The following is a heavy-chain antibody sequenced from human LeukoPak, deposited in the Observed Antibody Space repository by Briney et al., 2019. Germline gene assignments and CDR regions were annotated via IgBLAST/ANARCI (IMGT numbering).Heavy chain of an antibody. CDR1: GYTFTNYA. V-gene: IGHV1-18*01. Sequence: ASVKVSCKASGYTFTNYAISWVRQAPGQGLEWMGWISAYNGNTNYAQRLQGRVTMTTDTSTTTAYMELSSLRSEDTAVYYCARDRRERITIFGVVPDQRFDYWGQGTLVTVSS. CDR2: ISAYNGNT. D-gene: IGHD3-3*01. J-gene: IGHJ4*02. CDR3: ARDRRERITIFGVVPDQRFDY.